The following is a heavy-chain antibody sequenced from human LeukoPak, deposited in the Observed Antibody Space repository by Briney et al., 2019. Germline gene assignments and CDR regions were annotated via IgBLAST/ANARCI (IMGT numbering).Heavy chain of an antibody. CDR1: GFTFSNYN. CDR3: ARGRIVGATGDY. CDR2: ISRSGSTK. J-gene: IGHJ4*02. V-gene: IGHV3-48*04. Sequence: GGSLRLSCEASGFTFSNYNMNWVRQAPGKGLEWVSSISRSGSTKYYADSVKGRFTISRDNAKNSLFLQMNSLRAEDTAVYYCARGRIVGATGDYWGQGTLVTVSS. D-gene: IGHD1-26*01.